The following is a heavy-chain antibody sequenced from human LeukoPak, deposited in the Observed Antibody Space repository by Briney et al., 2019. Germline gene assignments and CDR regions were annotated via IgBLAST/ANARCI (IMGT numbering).Heavy chain of an antibody. J-gene: IGHJ2*01. CDR2: INHSGST. Sequence: SETLSLTCAVYGGSFSGYYWSWIRQPPGKGLEWIGEINHSGSTNYNPSLRSRVTISVDTSKNQFSLKLSSVTAADTAVYYCARRRVVVVAATVPSLKRYWYFDLWGRGTLVTVSS. CDR3: ARRRVVVVAATVPSLKRYWYFDL. D-gene: IGHD2-15*01. V-gene: IGHV4-34*01. CDR1: GGSFSGYY.